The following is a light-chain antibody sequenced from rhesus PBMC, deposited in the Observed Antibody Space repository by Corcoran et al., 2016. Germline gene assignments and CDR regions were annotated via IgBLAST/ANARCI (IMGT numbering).Light chain of an antibody. CDR1: QVINNF. CDR2: YAS. Sequence: DIQMTQSPSSLSASVGDRVTITCRASQVINNFLTWYQQKPWKAPKPLIYYASHLETGVPSRFRGSGSGTDYTLTINSLQPEDVATYYCQQYSDSPLTFGGGTKVDIK. J-gene: IGKJ4*01. CDR3: QQYSDSPLT. V-gene: IGKV1-66*01.